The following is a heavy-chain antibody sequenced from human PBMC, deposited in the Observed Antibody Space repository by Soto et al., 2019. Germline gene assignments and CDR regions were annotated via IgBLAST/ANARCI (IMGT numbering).Heavy chain of an antibody. J-gene: IGHJ6*02. V-gene: IGHV1-46*01. Sequence: ASVKVSWKASGYTFTSYYMDWARQAPGQGLEWMGIINPSGGSTSYAQKFQGRVTMTRDTSTSTVYMELSSLRSEDTAVYYCARVTVTSYYYYYGMDVWGQGTTVTVSS. CDR2: INPSGGST. D-gene: IGHD4-17*01. CDR3: ARVTVTSYYYYYGMDV. CDR1: GYTFTSYY.